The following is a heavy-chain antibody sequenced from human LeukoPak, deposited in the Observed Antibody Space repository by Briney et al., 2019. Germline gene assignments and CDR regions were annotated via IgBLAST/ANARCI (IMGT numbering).Heavy chain of an antibody. CDR3: ARMTTVSTARPYAFDI. CDR1: GYTFTSYG. CDR2: ISAYNGNT. D-gene: IGHD4-17*01. Sequence: GASVRVSCKASGYTFTSYGISWVRQAPGQGLEWMGWISAYNGNTNYAQKLQGRVTMTTDTSTSTAYMELRSLRSDDTAVYYCARMTTVSTARPYAFDIWGQGTMVTVSS. V-gene: IGHV1-18*01. J-gene: IGHJ3*02.